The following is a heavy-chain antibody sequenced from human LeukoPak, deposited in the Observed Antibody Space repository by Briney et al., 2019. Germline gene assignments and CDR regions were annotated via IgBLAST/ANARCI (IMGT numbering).Heavy chain of an antibody. Sequence: SETLSLTCTVSSGSISGYYWTWIRQPAGKGLEWIGRIYTSGSTNYNPSLESRVTMSVDTSKNQLSLKLTSVTAADTAVYYCARGSSWYDYWGQGILVTVSS. J-gene: IGHJ4*02. CDR3: ARGSSWYDY. D-gene: IGHD6-13*01. CDR1: SGSISGYY. V-gene: IGHV4-4*07. CDR2: IYTSGST.